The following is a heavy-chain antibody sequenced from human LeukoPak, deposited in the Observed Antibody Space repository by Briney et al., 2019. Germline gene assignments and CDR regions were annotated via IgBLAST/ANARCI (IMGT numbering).Heavy chain of an antibody. CDR2: ISGSGGST. CDR3: AKARRRWLQFSGSSLEN. D-gene: IGHD5-12*01. V-gene: IGHV3-23*01. CDR1: GFTFSSYA. J-gene: IGHJ4*02. Sequence: GGSLRLSCAASGFTFSSYAMSWVRQAPGKGLEWVSAISGSGGSTYYADSVKGRFTISRDNSKNTLYLQMNSLRAEDTAVYYCAKARRRWLQFSGSSLENWGQGTLVTVSS.